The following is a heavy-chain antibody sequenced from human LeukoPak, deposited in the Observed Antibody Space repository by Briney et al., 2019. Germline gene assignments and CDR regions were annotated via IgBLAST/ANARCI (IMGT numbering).Heavy chain of an antibody. CDR2: IRYDGSNE. CDR1: GFSFSGYG. J-gene: IGHJ6*03. V-gene: IGHV3-30*02. Sequence: GGSLRLSCAASGFSFSGYGMHWVRQAPGKGLEWVAFIRYDGSNEYYADSVKGRFTISRDKSKNTLSLQMNGLRVEDTAVYYCAKVMPPGRIRFYSYYMDVWGKGATVSVS. CDR3: AKVMPPGRIRFYSYYMDV. D-gene: IGHD2-15*01.